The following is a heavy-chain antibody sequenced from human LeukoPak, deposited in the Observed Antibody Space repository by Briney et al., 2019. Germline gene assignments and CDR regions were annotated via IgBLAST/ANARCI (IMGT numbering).Heavy chain of an antibody. J-gene: IGHJ4*02. V-gene: IGHV3-30-3*01. D-gene: IGHD6-19*01. CDR3: STGGSSGWSDF. Sequence: PGGSLRLSCAASGLTFSTYAMHWVRQAPGKGLEWVAVISSDGNNKYYADSVKGRFTISRDNSKNTVYLQMNSLRAEDTALYYCSTGGSSGWSDFWGQGTLVTVSS. CDR2: ISSDGNNK. CDR1: GLTFSTYA.